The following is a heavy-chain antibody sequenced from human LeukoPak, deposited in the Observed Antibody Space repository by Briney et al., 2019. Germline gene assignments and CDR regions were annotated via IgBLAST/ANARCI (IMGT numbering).Heavy chain of an antibody. CDR3: AREEEGIVAAAGPYYYYMDV. CDR1: GGSISSYY. CDR2: IYYSGST. J-gene: IGHJ6*03. Sequence: SETLSLTCTVSGGSISSYYWSWIRQPPGKGLEWIGYIYYSGSTNYNPSLKSRVTISVDTSKNHFSLKLSSVTAADTAVYYCAREEEGIVAAAGPYYYYMDVWGKGTTVTVSS. D-gene: IGHD2-2*01. V-gene: IGHV4-59*12.